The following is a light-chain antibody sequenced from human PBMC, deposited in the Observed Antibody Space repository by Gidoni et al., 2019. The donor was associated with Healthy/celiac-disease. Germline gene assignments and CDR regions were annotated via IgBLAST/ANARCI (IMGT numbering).Light chain of an antibody. J-gene: IGKJ2*01. Sequence: EIVLTQSPATLSLTPGERATLSCRASQSVSSYLDWYQQKPGQAPRLLIYDAPNRATGSPARFSGGGSWTDVSLPISSREPEDFAVYYCQQRSNWPPKDTFGQGTKLEIK. CDR1: QSVSSY. CDR2: DAP. V-gene: IGKV3-11*01. CDR3: QQRSNWPPKDT.